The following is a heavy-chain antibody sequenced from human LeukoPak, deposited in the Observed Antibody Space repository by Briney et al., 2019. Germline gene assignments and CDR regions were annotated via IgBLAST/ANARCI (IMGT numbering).Heavy chain of an antibody. CDR2: ISYDGSNK. Sequence: PGGSLRLSCAASGFTFSSYAMHWVRQAPGKGLEWVAVISYDGSNKYYADSVKGRLTISRDNSKNTLYLQMNSLRAEDTAVYYCARGPSGYHNTGGQGTLVTVSS. CDR3: ARGPSGYHNT. J-gene: IGHJ4*02. CDR1: GFTFSSYA. D-gene: IGHD5-12*01. V-gene: IGHV3-30*04.